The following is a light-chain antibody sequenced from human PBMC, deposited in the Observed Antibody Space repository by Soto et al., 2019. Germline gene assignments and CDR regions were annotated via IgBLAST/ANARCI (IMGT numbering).Light chain of an antibody. Sequence: QSALTQPASMSGSPGQSITISCTGTRSDIGTYNYLSWYQQHPGKAPRLVISDVSNRPSGVSNRFPGSKSGNTASLTITGLQSEDEADYYCMSYTTTSSFVFGSGTKVTVL. V-gene: IGLV2-14*03. CDR1: RSDIGTYNY. CDR3: MSYTTTSSFV. J-gene: IGLJ1*01. CDR2: DVS.